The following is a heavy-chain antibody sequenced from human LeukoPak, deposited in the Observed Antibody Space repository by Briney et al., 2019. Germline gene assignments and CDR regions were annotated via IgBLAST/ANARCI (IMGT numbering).Heavy chain of an antibody. D-gene: IGHD2-21*02. CDR2: ISYTGNT. V-gene: IGHV4-59*08. CDR1: GDSVISCY. Sequence: PSETLSLTCTVSGDSVISCYWSWIRQPPGKGLEWIGYISYTGNTNYNPSFKSRVTISVDTSKNQFSLKLSSVTAADTAVCYCARRWVTRYYFDYWGQGTLVTVSS. J-gene: IGHJ4*02. CDR3: ARRWVTRYYFDY.